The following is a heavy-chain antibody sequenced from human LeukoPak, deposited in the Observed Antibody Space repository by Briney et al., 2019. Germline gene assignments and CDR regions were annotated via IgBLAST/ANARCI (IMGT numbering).Heavy chain of an antibody. Sequence: PGGSLRLSCAASGFTFSSDSMNWVRQAPGKGLEWVSSISSSSSYIYYADSVKGRLTISRDNAKNSLYLQMNSLRAEDTAVYYCARVLAAAGSNWFDPWGQGTLVTVSS. J-gene: IGHJ5*02. CDR2: ISSSSSYI. CDR1: GFTFSSDS. D-gene: IGHD6-13*01. CDR3: ARVLAAAGSNWFDP. V-gene: IGHV3-21*01.